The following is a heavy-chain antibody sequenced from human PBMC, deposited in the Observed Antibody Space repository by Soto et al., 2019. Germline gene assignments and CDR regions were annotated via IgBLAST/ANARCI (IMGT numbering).Heavy chain of an antibody. D-gene: IGHD5-18*01. V-gene: IGHV4-31*03. J-gene: IGHJ6*03. CDR1: GGSISSGGYY. Sequence: QVRLQESGPGLVKPSQTLSLTCTVSGGSISSGGYYWSWIRQHPGKGLEWIGYIYYSGSTYYNPSLKSRVTISVDTSKNQFSLKLSSVTAADTAVYYCARELPMTNYYYYYYMDVWGKGTTVTVSS. CDR2: IYYSGST. CDR3: ARELPMTNYYYYYYMDV.